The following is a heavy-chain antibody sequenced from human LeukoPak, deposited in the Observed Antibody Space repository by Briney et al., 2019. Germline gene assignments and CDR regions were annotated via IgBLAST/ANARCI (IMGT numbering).Heavy chain of an antibody. D-gene: IGHD4-17*01. CDR1: GFTFSTYT. CDR2: ISSGSRDI. J-gene: IGHJ4*02. Sequence: PGGSLRLSCVVSGFTFSTYTMNWVRQAPGKGLEWVSSISSGSRDIYYADSLKGRFTISRDNAKNSLYLQMNSLRAEDTAVYYCGRDIPLYGDSNLDYWGQGTLVTVSS. CDR3: GRDIPLYGDSNLDY. V-gene: IGHV3-21*01.